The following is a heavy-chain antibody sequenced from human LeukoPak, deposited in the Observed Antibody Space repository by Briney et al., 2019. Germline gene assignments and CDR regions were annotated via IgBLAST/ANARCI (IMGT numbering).Heavy chain of an antibody. CDR1: GCSISTSTYD. V-gene: IGHV4-39*02. CDR2: IYKTGIT. D-gene: IGHD5-24*01. Sequence: SETLSLSCIVSGCSISTSTYDLAWVRQPPGKGLEWSGSIYKTGITNYSPSLKRRVTISVDTSENQFSLKLSSVTAADTAVYYCARDYGSQYYYYMDVWGKGTTVTVSS. J-gene: IGHJ6*03. CDR3: ARDYGSQYYYYMDV.